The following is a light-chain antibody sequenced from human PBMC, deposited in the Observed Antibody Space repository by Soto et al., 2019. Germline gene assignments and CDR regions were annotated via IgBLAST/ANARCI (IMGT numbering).Light chain of an antibody. CDR1: QSVLYSSNNKNY. CDR3: QQYYSTPYT. V-gene: IGKV4-1*01. CDR2: WAS. Sequence: DIVMTQSPDSRAVSLGERATINCKSSQSVLYSSNNKNYLTWYQQKPGQPPKLLIYWASTRESGVPDRFSGSGSGKDFTLTISSLQAEDVAVYYCQQYYSTPYTFGQGTKLEIK. J-gene: IGKJ2*01.